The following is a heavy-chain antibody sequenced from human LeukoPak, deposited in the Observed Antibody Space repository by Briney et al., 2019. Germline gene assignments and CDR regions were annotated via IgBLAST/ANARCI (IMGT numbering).Heavy chain of an antibody. CDR2: MNPNSGNT. V-gene: IGHV1-8*03. CDR1: GYTFTSYD. D-gene: IGHD3-22*01. Sequence: GASVKVSCKASGYTFTSYDINWVRQATGQGLEWMGWMNPNSGNTGYAQKFQGRVTITRNTSISTAYMELSSLRSEDTAAYYCARAPYYYDKGLDYWGQGTLVTVSS. CDR3: ARAPYYYDKGLDY. J-gene: IGHJ4*02.